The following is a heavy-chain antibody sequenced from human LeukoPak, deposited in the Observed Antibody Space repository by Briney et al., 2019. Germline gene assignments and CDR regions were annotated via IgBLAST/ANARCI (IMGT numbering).Heavy chain of an antibody. J-gene: IGHJ4*02. D-gene: IGHD6-6*01. CDR2: IYYSGST. CDR3: AREESYSSSSPAFGY. CDR1: GGSISSGGYY. Sequence: SETLSLTCTVSGGSISSGGYYWSWIRQHPGKGLEWIGYIYYSGSTYYNPSLKSRVTMSVDTSKNQFSLKLSSVTAADTAVYYCAREESYSSSSPAFGYWGQGTLVTVSS. V-gene: IGHV4-31*03.